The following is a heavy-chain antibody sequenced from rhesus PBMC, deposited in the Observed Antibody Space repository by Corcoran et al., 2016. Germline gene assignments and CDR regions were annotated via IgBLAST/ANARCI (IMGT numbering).Heavy chain of an antibody. CDR2: ISFTGKTI. V-gene: IGHV3-136*01. D-gene: IGHD2-27*01. Sequence: EVQLVESGGGLVQPGGSLRLSCAASGFTFSSYDMSWVRQAPGKGLEWVSYISFTGKTIYYADAGKGRFTIARDNAKNSLSLQMSSLRAEDTAVYYCATWYDCSGIYCPGFDYWGQGVLVTVSS. CDR3: ATWYDCSGIYCPGFDY. J-gene: IGHJ4*01. CDR1: GFTFSSYD.